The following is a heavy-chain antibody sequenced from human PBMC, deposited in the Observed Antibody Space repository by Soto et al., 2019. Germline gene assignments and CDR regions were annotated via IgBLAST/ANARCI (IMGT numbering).Heavy chain of an antibody. V-gene: IGHV4-61*01. CDR3: ASSIRRYYYGNSAEIYYFDY. CDR2: VYYSGST. Sequence: QVQLQESGPGLVKPSETLSLTCTVSGGSVSSGTYYWSWIRQPPGKGLEWIGYVYYSGSTNYNPSLKSRVTISVDTSKNQFSLKLSSVTAADTAVYYCASSIRRYYYGNSAEIYYFDYWGRGTLVTVSS. D-gene: IGHD3-22*01. CDR1: GGSVSSGTYY. J-gene: IGHJ4*02.